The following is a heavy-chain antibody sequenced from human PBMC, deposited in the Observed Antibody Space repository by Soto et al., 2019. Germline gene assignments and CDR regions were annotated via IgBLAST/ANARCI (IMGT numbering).Heavy chain of an antibody. V-gene: IGHV4-30-4*01. Sequence: SETLSLTCTVSGGSISSGXYYWSWIRQPPGKGLEWIGYIYYSGSTYYNPSLKSRVTISVDTSKNQFSLKLSSVTAADTAVYYCARDSGYEHFDYWGQGTLVTVSS. J-gene: IGHJ4*02. CDR2: IYYSGST. D-gene: IGHD5-12*01. CDR3: ARDSGYEHFDY. CDR1: GGSISSGXYY.